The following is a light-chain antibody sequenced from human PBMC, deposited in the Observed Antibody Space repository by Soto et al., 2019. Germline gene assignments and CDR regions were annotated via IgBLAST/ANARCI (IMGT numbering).Light chain of an antibody. Sequence: QSALTQPASVSGSPGQSITISCTGTRGDVGAYNLVSWYQQHPGKAPKLLIYYDDLLPSGVSDRFSGSKSGTSASLAISGLQSEDEADYYCAAWDDSLNVVVFGGGTKLTVL. CDR3: AAWDDSLNVVV. J-gene: IGLJ2*01. CDR1: RGDVGAYNL. V-gene: IGLV2-14*02. CDR2: YDD.